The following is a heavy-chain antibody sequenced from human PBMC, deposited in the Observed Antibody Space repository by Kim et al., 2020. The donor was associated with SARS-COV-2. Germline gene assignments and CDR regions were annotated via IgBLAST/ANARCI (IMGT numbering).Heavy chain of an antibody. Sequence: ASVKVSCKASGYTFTSYGISWVRQAPGQGLEWMGWISAYNGNTNYEQKLQGRVTMTTDTSTSTAYMELRSLRSDDTAVYYCARAERRITIFAVVTAFDYLNQPTLVTVSS. CDR2: ISAYNGNT. CDR3: ARAERRITIFAVVTAFDY. V-gene: IGHV1-18*01. CDR1: GYTFTSYG. J-gene: IGHJ4*02. D-gene: IGHD3-3*01.